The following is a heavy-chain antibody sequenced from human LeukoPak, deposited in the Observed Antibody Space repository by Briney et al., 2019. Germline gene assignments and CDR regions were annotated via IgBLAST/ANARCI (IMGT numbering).Heavy chain of an antibody. CDR1: GFTFDDYA. Sequence: GGSLRLSCAASGFTFDDYAMHWVRHAPGKGLEVGSGISWHSGRIGYADSLKGRFTISRDNAKNSLHRPVHSLRAEDTALYYCAKDPMYYYGSGSYSLDYWDQGTLVTVSS. CDR2: ISWHSGRI. CDR3: AKDPMYYYGSGSYSLDY. D-gene: IGHD3-10*01. V-gene: IGHV3-9*01. J-gene: IGHJ4*02.